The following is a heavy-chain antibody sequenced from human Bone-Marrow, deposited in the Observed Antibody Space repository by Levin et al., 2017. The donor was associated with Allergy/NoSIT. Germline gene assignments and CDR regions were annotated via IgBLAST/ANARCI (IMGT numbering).Heavy chain of an antibody. CDR1: GFPFSLSA. CDR2: IPNSGHST. V-gene: IGHV3-23*01. CDR3: AKGSGWYVYFDY. D-gene: IGHD6-19*01. J-gene: IGHJ4*02. Sequence: GALKISCAASGFPFSLSAMSWVRQAPGKGLEWVSSIPNSGHSTYYADSVKGRFTISRDSSKNTLYLQMNSLRAEDTALYYCAKGSGWYVYFDYWGQGTLVTVSS.